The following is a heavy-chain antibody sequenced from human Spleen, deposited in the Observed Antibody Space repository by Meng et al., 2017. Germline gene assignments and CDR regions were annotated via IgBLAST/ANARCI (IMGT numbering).Heavy chain of an antibody. V-gene: IGHV1-2*06. D-gene: IGHD6-25*01. J-gene: IGHJ4*02. CDR3: ARDEDISAAGKLFGDY. CDR2: INPKSGDT. Sequence: QVRLVQSGAEVKKPGASVKVPCKPSGYNFPDYYMHWVRRAPGQGLEWMGRINPKSGDTHYAQKFQARVTMTGDTSISTAYMELSGLRSDDTAMYYCARDEDISAAGKLFGDYWGQGTLVTVSS. CDR1: GYNFPDYY.